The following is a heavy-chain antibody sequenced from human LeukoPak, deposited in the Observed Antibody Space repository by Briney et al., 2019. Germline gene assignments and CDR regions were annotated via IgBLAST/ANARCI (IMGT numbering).Heavy chain of an antibody. Sequence: SETLSLTCTVSGGSISSYYWSWIRQPPGKGLEWIGYIYYSGSTNYNPSLKRRVTISEDTSKNQLSLKLSSVTAADTAVYYCARHRAGAFDYWGQGTLVTVSS. D-gene: IGHD3-10*01. J-gene: IGHJ4*02. CDR1: GGSISSYY. CDR3: ARHRAGAFDY. CDR2: IYYSGST. V-gene: IGHV4-59*08.